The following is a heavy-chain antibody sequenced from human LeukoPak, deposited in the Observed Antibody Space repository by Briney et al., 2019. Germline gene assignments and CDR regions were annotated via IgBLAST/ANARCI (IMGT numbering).Heavy chain of an antibody. D-gene: IGHD5-12*01. CDR2: ITSSGGNT. Sequence: GGSLRLSCAASGFTFSNYGMSWVRQAPGKGLEWVSGITSSGGNTYHADSVKGRFTISRDNAKNSLYLQMNSLRAEDTAVYYCASSDSGHPNYFDYWGQGTVVTVSS. CDR1: GFTFSNYG. V-gene: IGHV3-23*01. CDR3: ASSDSGHPNYFDY. J-gene: IGHJ4*02.